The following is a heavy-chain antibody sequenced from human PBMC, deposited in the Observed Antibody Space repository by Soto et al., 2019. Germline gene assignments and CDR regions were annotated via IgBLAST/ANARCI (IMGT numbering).Heavy chain of an antibody. J-gene: IGHJ3*02. CDR3: AADPAYYYDSSGSKALDI. Sequence: SVKVSCKASGFTFTSSAMQWVRQARGQRLEWIGWIVVGSGNTNYAQKFQERVTITRDMSTSTAYMELSSLRSEDTAVYYCAADPAYYYDSSGSKALDIWGQGTMVTVS. CDR1: GFTFTSSA. V-gene: IGHV1-58*02. CDR2: IVVGSGNT. D-gene: IGHD3-22*01.